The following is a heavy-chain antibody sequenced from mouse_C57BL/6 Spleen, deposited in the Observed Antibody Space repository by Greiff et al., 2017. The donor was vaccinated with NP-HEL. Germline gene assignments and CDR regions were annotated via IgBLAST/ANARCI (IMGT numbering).Heavy chain of an antibody. D-gene: IGHD2-14*01. CDR3: ARGGTRNYFDD. CDR1: GYTFTSYW. V-gene: IGHV1-52*01. Sequence: VQLQQSGAELVRPGSSVKLSCKASGYTFTSYWMHWVKQRPIQGLEWIGNIDPSDSETHYNQKFKDKATLTVDKSSSTAYMQLSSLTSEDSAVYYCARGGTRNYFDDWGQGTTLTVSS. J-gene: IGHJ2*01. CDR2: IDPSDSET.